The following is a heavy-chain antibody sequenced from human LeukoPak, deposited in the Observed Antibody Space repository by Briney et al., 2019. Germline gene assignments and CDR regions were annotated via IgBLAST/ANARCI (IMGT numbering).Heavy chain of an antibody. Sequence: PSETLSLTCTVSGGSISSSSYYWGWIRQPPGKGLEWIGSNYYSGSTYYNPSLKSRVTISVDTSKNQFSLKLSSVTAADTAVYYCARTNKRPRFPLGNSGYMDVWGKGTTVTISS. CDR2: NYYSGST. CDR1: GGSISSSSYY. J-gene: IGHJ6*03. CDR3: ARTNKRPRFPLGNSGYMDV. V-gene: IGHV4-39*07. D-gene: IGHD4-23*01.